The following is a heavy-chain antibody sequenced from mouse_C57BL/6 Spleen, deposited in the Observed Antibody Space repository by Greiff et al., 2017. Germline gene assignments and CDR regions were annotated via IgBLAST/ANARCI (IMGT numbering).Heavy chain of an antibody. D-gene: IGHD2-3*01. CDR2: IRNKANGYTT. J-gene: IGHJ2*01. V-gene: IGHV7-3*01. CDR3: ARYDDGYYDYFDD. Sequence: EVMLVESGGGLVQPGGSLSLSCAASGFTFTDYYMSWVRQPPGKALEWLGFIRNKANGYTTEYSASLKGRFTISRDNSQSILYLQMNALRAEDSATYYCARYDDGYYDYFDDWGQGTTLTVSS. CDR1: GFTFTDYY.